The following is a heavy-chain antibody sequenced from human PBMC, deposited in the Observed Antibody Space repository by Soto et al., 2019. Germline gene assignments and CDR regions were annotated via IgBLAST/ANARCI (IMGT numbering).Heavy chain of an antibody. CDR2: ISYDGSNK. J-gene: IGHJ4*02. CDR3: AKAQKSLHVVVVRYFDF. Sequence: SGFTFSSYGMHWVRQAPGKGLEWVAVISYDGSNKYYADSVKGRFTISRDNSKNTLYLQMNSLRAEDTAVYYCAKAQKSLHVVVVRYFDFWGQGTLVTVSS. V-gene: IGHV3-33*05. CDR1: GFTFSSYG. D-gene: IGHD2-15*01.